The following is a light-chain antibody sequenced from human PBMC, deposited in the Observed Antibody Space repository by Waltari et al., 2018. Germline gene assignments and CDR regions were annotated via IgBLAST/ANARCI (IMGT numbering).Light chain of an antibody. Sequence: DIQMTQSPSSLSASVGDRVTITCRASQSISSYLNWYQQKPGKAPKLLIYAASSLQSGVPSRFSGSGSGTDFTLTISSLEPEDFAVYYCQNRRNWPLLTFGGGTKVEIK. CDR3: QNRRNWPLLT. J-gene: IGKJ4*01. CDR2: AAS. V-gene: IGKV1-39*02. CDR1: QSISSY.